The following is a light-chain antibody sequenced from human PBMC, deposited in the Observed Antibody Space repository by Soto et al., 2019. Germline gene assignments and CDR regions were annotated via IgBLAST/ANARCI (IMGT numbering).Light chain of an antibody. CDR1: SSNIGSNT. CDR2: SNN. CDR3: AAWDDSLKGVV. V-gene: IGLV1-44*01. J-gene: IGLJ2*01. Sequence: QSVLTQPPSASGTPGQRVTISCSGSSSNIGSNTVNWYQQLPGTAPKLLIYSNNQRPSGVSARFSGSKSGTSASLAISGLQSEDEADYYCAAWDDSLKGVVFGGGTKLTAL.